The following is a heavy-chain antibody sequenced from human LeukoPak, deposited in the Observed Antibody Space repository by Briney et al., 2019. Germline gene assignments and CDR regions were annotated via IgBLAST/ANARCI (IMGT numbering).Heavy chain of an antibody. CDR1: AFTFSNYW. V-gene: IGHV3-74*03. CDR3: ARDSQETGSGSYWGRTLMWINYYYGMDV. CDR2: INPDGSTI. J-gene: IGHJ6*02. D-gene: IGHD3-10*01. Sequence: PGGSLRLSCAGSAFTFSNYWMHWVRQVPGKGLVWVSRINPDGSTITYADSVKGRFTISRDNAKNSLYLQMNSLRAEDTAVYYCARDSQETGSGSYWGRTLMWINYYYGMDVWGQGTTVTVSS.